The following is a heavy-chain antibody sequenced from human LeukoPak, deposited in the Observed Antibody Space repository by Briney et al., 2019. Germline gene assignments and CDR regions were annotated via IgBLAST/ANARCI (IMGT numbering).Heavy chain of an antibody. CDR2: IESKSDGGAT. Sequence: GGSLRLSCAASGFTFRNAWMSWVRQAPGKGLEWVGRIESKSDGGATDYAAPVKGRFTVSRDDSKNTLYLQMNSLKTEDTALYFCATTKGYTGYDLGYWGQGTLVTVSS. CDR1: GFTFRNAW. V-gene: IGHV3-15*04. D-gene: IGHD5-12*01. J-gene: IGHJ4*02. CDR3: ATTKGYTGYDLGY.